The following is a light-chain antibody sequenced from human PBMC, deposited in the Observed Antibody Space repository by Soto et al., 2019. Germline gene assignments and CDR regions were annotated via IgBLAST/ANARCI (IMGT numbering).Light chain of an antibody. Sequence: EIVLTQSPGTLSLSPGERATLSCRASQSVFSNYLAWYQQKPGQAPRVLIHDASTRATGIPDRFSGSGSGKDFTLTISRLEPEDFAVYYCQQYGNSPRVTFGQGTRLEI. CDR1: QSVFSNY. V-gene: IGKV3-20*01. J-gene: IGKJ5*01. CDR3: QQYGNSPRVT. CDR2: DAS.